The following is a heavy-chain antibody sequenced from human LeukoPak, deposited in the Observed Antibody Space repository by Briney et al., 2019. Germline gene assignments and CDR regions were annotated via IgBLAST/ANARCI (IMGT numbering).Heavy chain of an antibody. V-gene: IGHV4-61*02. D-gene: IGHD6-13*01. CDR2: IFSSGST. J-gene: IGHJ6*02. CDR1: GGSINSDSYY. CDR3: ARGNMGIAAAGEALDGMDV. Sequence: SETLSLTCTVSGGSINSDSYYWNWIRQPAGKGLEWIGRIFSSGSTNSNPSLKSRVTISVDTSKNQFSLKLSSVTAADTAVYYCARGNMGIAAAGEALDGMDVWGQGTTVTVSS.